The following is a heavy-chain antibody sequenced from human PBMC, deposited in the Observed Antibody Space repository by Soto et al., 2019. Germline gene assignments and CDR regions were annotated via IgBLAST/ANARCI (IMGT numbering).Heavy chain of an antibody. V-gene: IGHV4-59*01. J-gene: IGHJ5*02. D-gene: IGHD6-19*01. Sequence: SETLSLTCTVSGGSISSYYWSWIRQPPGKGLEWIGYIYYSGSTNYNPSLKSRVTISVDTSKNQFSLKLSSVTAADTAVYYCARDGYSSGWYWFDPWGQGTLVTVAS. CDR3: ARDGYSSGWYWFDP. CDR1: GGSISSYY. CDR2: IYYSGST.